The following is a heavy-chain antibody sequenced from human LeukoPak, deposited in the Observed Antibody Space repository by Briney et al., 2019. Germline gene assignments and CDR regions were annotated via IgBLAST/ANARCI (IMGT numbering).Heavy chain of an antibody. Sequence: ASVKVSCKASGYIFTGYYLHWVRQAPGQGLEWMGWINPNSGGTNYTQKFQGRVTMTRDTSISTAYMELSRLRSDDTAVYYCAKAHGTYYYDSSGRNWFDPWGQGTLVTVSS. CDR3: AKAHGTYYYDSSGRNWFDP. CDR2: INPNSGGT. J-gene: IGHJ5*02. CDR1: GYIFTGYY. D-gene: IGHD3-22*01. V-gene: IGHV1-2*02.